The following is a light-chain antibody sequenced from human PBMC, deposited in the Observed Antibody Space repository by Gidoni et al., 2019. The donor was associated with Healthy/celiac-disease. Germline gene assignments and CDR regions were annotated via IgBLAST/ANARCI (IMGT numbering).Light chain of an antibody. Sequence: EIVLTQSPATLSLSPGERATLSCRASQSVSSYLAWYQQKPGQAPRLLIYDASNRATGIPARFSCSGSGTDFTLTISRLEPEVFAVYYCQQRSNWPLTFGGGTKVEIK. CDR1: QSVSSY. V-gene: IGKV3-11*01. CDR2: DAS. J-gene: IGKJ4*01. CDR3: QQRSNWPLT.